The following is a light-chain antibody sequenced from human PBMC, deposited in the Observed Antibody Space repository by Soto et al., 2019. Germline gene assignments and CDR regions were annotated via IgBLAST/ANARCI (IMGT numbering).Light chain of an antibody. Sequence: QSALTQPASVSGSPGQSITISCTGTSRDVGGYNYVSWYQHHPGKAPKLMIFDVSNRPSGVSNRFSGSKSGNTASLTISGLQAEDEADYYCSSYTSTNTLGVFGGGTQLTVL. V-gene: IGLV2-14*03. CDR2: DVS. CDR3: SSYTSTNTLGV. J-gene: IGLJ3*02. CDR1: SRDVGGYNY.